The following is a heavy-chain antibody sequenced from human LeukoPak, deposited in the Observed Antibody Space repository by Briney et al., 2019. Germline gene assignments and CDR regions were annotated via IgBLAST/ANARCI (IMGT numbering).Heavy chain of an antibody. CDR3: ARMEGDRSEWYFDL. D-gene: IGHD2-21*02. Sequence: GGSLRLSCAASGFTFSDYYMSWIRQAPGKGLGWVSYISSSGSTIYYADSVEGRFTISRDNAKNSLYLQMNSLRAEDTAVYYCARMEGDRSEWYFDLWGRGTLVTVSS. J-gene: IGHJ2*01. V-gene: IGHV3-11*01. CDR2: ISSSGSTI. CDR1: GFTFSDYY.